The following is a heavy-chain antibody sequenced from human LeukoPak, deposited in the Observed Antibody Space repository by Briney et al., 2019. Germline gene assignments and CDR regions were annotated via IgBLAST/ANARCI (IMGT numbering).Heavy chain of an antibody. CDR3: ARTTEGGYTYGYFYYYYMDV. V-gene: IGHV4-61*02. Sequence: SETLSLTCTVSGGSISSGSYYWSWIRQPAGRGLEWIGRIYTSGSTNYNPSLKSRVTISVDTSKNQFSLKLTSVTAADTAVYYCARTTEGGYTYGYFYYYYMDVWGKGTTVTISS. D-gene: IGHD5-18*01. J-gene: IGHJ6*03. CDR1: GGSISSGSYY. CDR2: IYTSGST.